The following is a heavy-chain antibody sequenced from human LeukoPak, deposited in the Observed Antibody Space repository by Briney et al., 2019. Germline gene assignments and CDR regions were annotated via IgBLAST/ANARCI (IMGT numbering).Heavy chain of an antibody. D-gene: IGHD3-22*01. Sequence: PGGSLRLSCAASGFTFSSYGMHWVRQAPGKGLEWVAVISYDGSNKYYADSVKGRFTISRDNSKNTLYLQMNSLRAEDTAVYYCAKDHDILIEYYDSSGYCAFDIWGQGTMVTVSS. V-gene: IGHV3-30*18. J-gene: IGHJ3*02. CDR1: GFTFSSYG. CDR2: ISYDGSNK. CDR3: AKDHDILIEYYDSSGYCAFDI.